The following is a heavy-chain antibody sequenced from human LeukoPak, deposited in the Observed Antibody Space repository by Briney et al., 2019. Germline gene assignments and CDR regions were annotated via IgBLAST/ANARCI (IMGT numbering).Heavy chain of an antibody. V-gene: IGHV4-34*01. D-gene: IGHD2-2*02. Sequence: SETLSLTCAVFGGFFSGYYWSWIRQPPGKGLEWIGEINHSGSTNYNPSLKSRVTISVDTSKNQFSLKLSSVTAADTAVYYCAREAYRAFDIWGQGTMVTVSS. CDR1: GGFFSGYY. CDR2: INHSGST. J-gene: IGHJ3*02. CDR3: AREAYRAFDI.